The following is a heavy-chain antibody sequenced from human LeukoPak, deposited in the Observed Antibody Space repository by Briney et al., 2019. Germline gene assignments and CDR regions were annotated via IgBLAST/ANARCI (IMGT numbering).Heavy chain of an antibody. CDR2: ISAYNANT. CDR1: GYTFSGYY. Sequence: ASVKVSCKASGYTFSGYYMHWVRQAPGQGLEWMGWISAYNANTNYAQKFQGRVTMTTDTSTSTAYMELRSLRSDDTAVYYCAILLDGSGNNDAFDIWGQGTMVTVSS. D-gene: IGHD3-9*01. CDR3: AILLDGSGNNDAFDI. J-gene: IGHJ3*02. V-gene: IGHV1-18*04.